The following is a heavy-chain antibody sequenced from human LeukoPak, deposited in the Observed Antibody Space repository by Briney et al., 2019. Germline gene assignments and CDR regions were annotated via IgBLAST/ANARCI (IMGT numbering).Heavy chain of an antibody. Sequence: GGSLRLSCAASGFTFSSYATSWVRQATGKGLEWVSAISGSGGSTYYADSVKGRFTISRDNSKNTLYLQMNSLRAEDTAVYYCAKRDSDYDFWSGYSSPDYWGQGTLVTVSS. CDR1: GFTFSSYA. CDR3: AKRDSDYDFWSGYSSPDY. J-gene: IGHJ4*02. D-gene: IGHD3-3*01. V-gene: IGHV3-23*01. CDR2: ISGSGGST.